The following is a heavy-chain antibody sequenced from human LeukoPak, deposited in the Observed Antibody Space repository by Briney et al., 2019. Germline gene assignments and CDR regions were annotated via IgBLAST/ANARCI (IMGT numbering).Heavy chain of an antibody. J-gene: IGHJ4*02. V-gene: IGHV1-2*02. CDR1: GYTFTGYY. D-gene: IGHD2-21*02. CDR2: INPNSGGA. CDR3: ARGDPVMTATSYDR. Sequence: ASVKVSCKASGYTFTGYYMYWVRQAPGQGLEWMGWINPNSGGANYAQKFQGRVAMTRDTSISTAYVEVRRLRSDDTAVYYCARGDPVMTATSYDRWGQGTPVTVSS.